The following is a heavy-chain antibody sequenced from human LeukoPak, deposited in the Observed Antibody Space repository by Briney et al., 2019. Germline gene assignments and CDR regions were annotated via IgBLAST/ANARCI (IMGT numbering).Heavy chain of an antibody. CDR1: GFTFNSYW. V-gene: IGHV3-7*03. CDR3: ARDGFGELDY. D-gene: IGHD3-10*01. CDR2: IKQDGSEK. J-gene: IGHJ4*02. Sequence: PGGSLRLSCAASGFTFNSYWMSWVRQAPGKGLEWVANIKQDGSEKHYVDSVKGRFTISRDNAKNSLYLQMNSLRAEDTAVYYCARDGFGELDYWGQGTLVTVSS.